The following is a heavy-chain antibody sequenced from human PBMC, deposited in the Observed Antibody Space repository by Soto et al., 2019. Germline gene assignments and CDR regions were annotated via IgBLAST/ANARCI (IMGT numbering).Heavy chain of an antibody. CDR1: GGSFSGYY. V-gene: IGHV4-34*01. CDR2: INHSGST. J-gene: IGHJ6*03. Sequence: SETLSLTCAVYGGSFSGYYWSWIRQPPGKGLEWIGEINHSGSTNYNPSLKSRVTISVDTSKNQFSLKLSSVTAADTAVYYCARDATSHYYYYDYVWGQGTTVTVSS. D-gene: IGHD5-12*01. CDR3: ARDATSHYYYYDYV.